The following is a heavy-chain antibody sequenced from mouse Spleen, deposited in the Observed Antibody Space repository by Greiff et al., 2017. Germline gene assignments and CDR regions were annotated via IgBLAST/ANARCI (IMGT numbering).Heavy chain of an antibody. Sequence: EVQVVESGGGLVKPGGSLKLSCAASGFAFSSYDMSWVRQTPEKRLEWVAYISSGGGSTYYPDTVKGRFTISRDNAKNTLYLQMSSLKSEDTAMYYCARQGAGNWFAYWGQGTLVTVSA. D-gene: IGHD3-3*01. V-gene: IGHV5-12-1*01. CDR2: ISSGGGST. CDR1: GFAFSSYD. J-gene: IGHJ3*01. CDR3: ARQGAGNWFAY.